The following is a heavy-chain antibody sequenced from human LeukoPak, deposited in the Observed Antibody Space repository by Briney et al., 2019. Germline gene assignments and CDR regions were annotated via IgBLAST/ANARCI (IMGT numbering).Heavy chain of an antibody. CDR1: GFTFSSYT. CDR3: ATYSSSYFDY. J-gene: IGHJ4*02. V-gene: IGHV3-21*01. D-gene: IGHD6-6*01. CDR2: ISSSSYI. Sequence: GGSLRLSCAASGFTFSSYTMNWVRQAPGKGLEWVSSISSSSYIYYADSVKGRFTISRDNAKNSLYLQMNSLRAEDTAVYYCATYSSSYFDYWGQGTLVTVSS.